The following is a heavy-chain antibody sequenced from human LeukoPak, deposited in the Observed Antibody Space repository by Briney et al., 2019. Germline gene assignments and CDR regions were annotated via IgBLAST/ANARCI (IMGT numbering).Heavy chain of an antibody. CDR1: GFTFSDYY. Sequence: GGSLRLSCAASGFTFSDYYMSWIRQAPGKGLEWVPYISSSGSTIYYVDSVKGRFTISRDNAKNSLYLQMNSLRAEDTAVYYCAKDSADIVVVPAATDYWGQGTLVTVSS. CDR3: AKDSADIVVVPAATDY. V-gene: IGHV3-11*01. J-gene: IGHJ4*02. CDR2: ISSSGSTI. D-gene: IGHD2-2*01.